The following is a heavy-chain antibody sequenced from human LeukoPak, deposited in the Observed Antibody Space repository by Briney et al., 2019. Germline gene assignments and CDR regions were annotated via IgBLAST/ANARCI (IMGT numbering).Heavy chain of an antibody. D-gene: IGHD5-24*01. CDR1: GGSISSYS. V-gene: IGHV4-4*07. CDR3: ARRDGYNSPGGYWYFDL. Sequence: SETLSLTCTVSGGSISSYSWSWIRQPAGKGLEWIGRIYTSGSTNYNPSLKRRVTISVDKSKNQFSLKLSSVTAADTAVYYCARRDGYNSPGGYWYFDLWGRATLVTVSP. J-gene: IGHJ2*01. CDR2: IYTSGST.